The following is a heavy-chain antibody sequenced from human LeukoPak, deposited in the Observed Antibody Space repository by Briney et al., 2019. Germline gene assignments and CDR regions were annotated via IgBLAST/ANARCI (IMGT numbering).Heavy chain of an antibody. D-gene: IGHD1-26*01. V-gene: IGHV3-23*01. CDR3: AREVGAFDY. Sequence: GGSLRLSCAASGFTFISFGMSWVRQAPGKGLEWVSAISGSGGSTYYADSVKGRFTISRDNSKNILYLQVNSLRAEDTAVYYCAREVGAFDYWGQGTLVTVSS. CDR2: ISGSGGST. J-gene: IGHJ4*02. CDR1: GFTFISFG.